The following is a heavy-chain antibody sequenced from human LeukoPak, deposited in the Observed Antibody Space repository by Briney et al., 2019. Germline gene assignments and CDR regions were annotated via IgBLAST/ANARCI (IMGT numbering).Heavy chain of an antibody. D-gene: IGHD6-19*01. CDR2: ISAYNGNT. V-gene: IGHV1-18*01. J-gene: IGHJ4*02. Sequence: GASVKVSCKASGYTFTSYGISWVRQAPGQGLEWMGWISAYNGNTNYAQKLQGRVTMTTDTSTSTAYMELRSLRSDDTAVYYCARDSRAAVAGTFFDYWGQGTLVTVSS. CDR3: ARDSRAAVAGTFFDY. CDR1: GYTFTSYG.